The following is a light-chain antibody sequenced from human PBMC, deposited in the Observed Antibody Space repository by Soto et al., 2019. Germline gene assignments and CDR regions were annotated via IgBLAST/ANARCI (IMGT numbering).Light chain of an antibody. CDR1: QNVINW. Sequence: DIQLTQSPSTLSASLGDRVTITCRASQNVINWLAWYQKKTGIPPKLLIYKASRLEGGVPSRFRGSGSETECTLAISGLQPDDFSTYYCQQYNEIPWTFGQGTKVDI. CDR2: KAS. CDR3: QQYNEIPWT. V-gene: IGKV1-5*03. J-gene: IGKJ1*01.